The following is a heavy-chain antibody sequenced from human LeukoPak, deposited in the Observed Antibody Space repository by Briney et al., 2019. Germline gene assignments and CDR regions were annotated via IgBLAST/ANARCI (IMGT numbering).Heavy chain of an antibody. CDR2: ARNRGNGYTT. V-gene: IGHV3-72*01. D-gene: IGHD4/OR15-4a*01. CDR1: GFTFSDHY. CDR3: ARIMMVDYGTYYFDY. J-gene: IGHJ4*02. Sequence: GGSLRLSCAASGFTFSDHYIDWVRQAPGKGLEWGGRARNRGNGYTTQYAASVKGRFTFSRDDSENTVYLQMNSLKTEDTAVYFCARIMMVDYGTYYFDYGGQGTLVTVSS.